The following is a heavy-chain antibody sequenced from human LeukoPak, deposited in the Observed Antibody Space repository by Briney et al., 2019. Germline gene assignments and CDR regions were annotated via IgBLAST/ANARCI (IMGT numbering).Heavy chain of an antibody. CDR2: IIPILGIA. Sequence: SVKVSCKASGGTFSSYAISWVRQAPGQGLEWMGRIIPILGIANYAQKFQGRVTITADKSTSTAYMELSSLRSEDTAVYYCATGAIFGVVDAFDIWGQGTMVTVSS. J-gene: IGHJ3*02. CDR3: ATGAIFGVVDAFDI. D-gene: IGHD3-3*01. CDR1: GGTFSSYA. V-gene: IGHV1-69*04.